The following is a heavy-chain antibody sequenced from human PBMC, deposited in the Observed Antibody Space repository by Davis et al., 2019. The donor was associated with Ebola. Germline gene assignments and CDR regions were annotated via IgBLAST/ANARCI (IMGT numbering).Heavy chain of an antibody. CDR1: GFTFSDYY. J-gene: IGHJ6*02. D-gene: IGHD5-12*01. Sequence: PGGSLRLSCAASGFTFSDYYMSWIRQAPGKGLEWVSYISSSGSTIYYADSVKGRFTISRDNAKNSLYLQMNSLRAEDTAVYYCARSFRWLRLISHVYYYGMDVWGQGTTVTVSS. CDR3: ARSFRWLRLISHVYYYGMDV. V-gene: IGHV3-11*01. CDR2: ISSSGSTI.